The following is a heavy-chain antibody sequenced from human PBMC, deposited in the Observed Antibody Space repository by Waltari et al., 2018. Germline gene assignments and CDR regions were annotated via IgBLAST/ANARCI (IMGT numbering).Heavy chain of an antibody. CDR3: AREIGSSGWYGNYYYYGMDV. D-gene: IGHD6-19*01. CDR2: ISSSGSTI. Sequence: GFTFSSYEMNWVRQAPGKGLEWVSYISSSGSTIYYADSVKGRFTIPRDNAKNSLYLQMNSLRAEDTAVYYCAREIGSSGWYGNYYYYGMDVWGQGTTVTVSS. J-gene: IGHJ6*02. V-gene: IGHV3-48*03. CDR1: GFTFSSYE.